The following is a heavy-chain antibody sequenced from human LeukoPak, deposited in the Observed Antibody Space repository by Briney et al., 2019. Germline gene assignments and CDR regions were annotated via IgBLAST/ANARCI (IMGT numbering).Heavy chain of an antibody. CDR3: AKQLGYCSDGSCYFPY. CDR1: GFTFSSSA. D-gene: IGHD2-15*01. CDR2: ISNNGGYT. V-gene: IGHV3-23*01. Sequence: GGSLRLSCAASGFTFSSSAMSWVRQAPGKGLEWVSAISNNGGYTYYADSVQGRFTISRDNYKSTLCLQMNSLRAEDTAVYYCAKQLGYCSDGSCYFPYWGQGTLVTVSS. J-gene: IGHJ4*02.